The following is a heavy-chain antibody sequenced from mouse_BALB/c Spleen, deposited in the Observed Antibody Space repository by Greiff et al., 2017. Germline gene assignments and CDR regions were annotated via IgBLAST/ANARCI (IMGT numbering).Heavy chain of an antibody. CDR2: INPSSGYT. CDR1: GYTFTSYT. D-gene: IGHD4-1*01. Sequence: QVQLKQSAAELARPGASVKMSCKASGYTFTSYTMHWVKQRPGQGLEWIGYINPSSGYTEYNQKFKDKTTLTADKSSSTAYMQLSSLTSEDSAVYYCARGPTGTLFAYWGQGTLVTVSA. J-gene: IGHJ3*01. V-gene: IGHV1-4*02. CDR3: ARGPTGTLFAY.